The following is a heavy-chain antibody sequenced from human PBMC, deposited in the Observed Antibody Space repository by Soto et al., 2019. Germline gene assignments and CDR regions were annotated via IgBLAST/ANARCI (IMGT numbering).Heavy chain of an antibody. Sequence: QVQLQESGPGLVKPSQTLSLTCTVSGGFISSGDYYWNWIRHLPGKGLEWIGYIEHSGSSFYNPSLKGRVALALDTSKNQFSLKLNSVTAADTAVYYCAREVVPATVDFYYYYIDFWGKGTTVTVSS. V-gene: IGHV4-31*03. CDR2: IEHSGSS. D-gene: IGHD2-2*01. CDR3: AREVVPATVDFYYYYIDF. CDR1: GGFISSGDYY. J-gene: IGHJ6*03.